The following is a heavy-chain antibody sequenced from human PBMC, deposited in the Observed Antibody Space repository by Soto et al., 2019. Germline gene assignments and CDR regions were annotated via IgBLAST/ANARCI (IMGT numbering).Heavy chain of an antibody. CDR3: TTDRSLTGGLPSG. V-gene: IGHV3-15*01. CDR2: IKSKTDGGTT. J-gene: IGHJ4*02. Sequence: EVQLVESGGGLVKPGGSIRLSCAASGFTFSNAWMSWVRQAPGKGLEWVGRIKSKTDGGTTDYAAPVKGRFTISRDDSKNTLYLQMNSLKTEDTAVYYCTTDRSLTGGLPSGWGQGILVTVSS. D-gene: IGHD3-10*01. CDR1: GFTFSNAW.